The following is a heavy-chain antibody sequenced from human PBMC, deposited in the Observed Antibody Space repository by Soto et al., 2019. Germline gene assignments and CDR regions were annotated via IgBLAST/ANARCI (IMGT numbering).Heavy chain of an antibody. D-gene: IGHD3-3*01. J-gene: IGHJ6*02. CDR2: INSDGSST. CDR3: ARSASAGGPPRLSYYDFWSGYLANYGMDV. CDR1: GFTFSSYW. V-gene: IGHV3-74*01. Sequence: GGSLRLSCAASGFTFSSYWMHWVRQAPGKGLVWVSRINSDGSSTSYADSVKGRFTISRDNAKNTLYLQMNSLRAEDTAVYYCARSASAGGPPRLSYYDFWSGYLANYGMDVWGQGTTVTVSS.